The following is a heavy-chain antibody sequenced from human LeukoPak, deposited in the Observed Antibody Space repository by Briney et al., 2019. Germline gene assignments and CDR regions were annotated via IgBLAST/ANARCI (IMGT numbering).Heavy chain of an antibody. D-gene: IGHD4-17*01. Sequence: GESLKISCKASGYSFTSYWIGWVRQMPGKGLEWMGIIYPGDSDTRYSPSFQGQVTISADKSISTAYLQWSSLKASDTAMYYCARDYGDYQQDWDAFDIWGQGTMVTVSS. J-gene: IGHJ3*02. CDR1: GYSFTSYW. CDR3: ARDYGDYQQDWDAFDI. CDR2: IYPGDSDT. V-gene: IGHV5-51*01.